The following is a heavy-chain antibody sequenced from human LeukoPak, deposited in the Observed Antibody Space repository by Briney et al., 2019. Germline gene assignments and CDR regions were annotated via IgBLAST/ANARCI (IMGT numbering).Heavy chain of an antibody. V-gene: IGHV3-74*01. CDR3: ATDVTGIEDR. CDR2: MDTDGRTT. CDR1: GFPFGNFW. D-gene: IGHD1-1*01. Sequence: PGGSLRLSCVVSGFPFGNFWMHWVRHVPGKGLVWVARMDTDGRTTDYADSVKGRFTISRDNARNTLYLQMRSLRADDTALYYCATDVTGIEDRWGQGTLVTVSS. J-gene: IGHJ5*02.